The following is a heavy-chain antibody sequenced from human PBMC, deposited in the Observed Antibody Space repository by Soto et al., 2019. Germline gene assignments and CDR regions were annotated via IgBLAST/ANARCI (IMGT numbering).Heavy chain of an antibody. CDR1: GGTFSSYA. J-gene: IGHJ6*02. CDR2: IIPIFGTA. CDR3: APLGGDILTYGMDV. D-gene: IGHD3-9*01. Sequence: QVQLVQSGAEVKKPGSSVKVSCKASGGTFSSYAISWVRQSPGQGLEWMGGIIPIFGTANYAQKFQGRVTITADESTSPAYMELSSLRSEDTAGYYCAPLGGDILTYGMDVWGQGTTVTVSS. V-gene: IGHV1-69*01.